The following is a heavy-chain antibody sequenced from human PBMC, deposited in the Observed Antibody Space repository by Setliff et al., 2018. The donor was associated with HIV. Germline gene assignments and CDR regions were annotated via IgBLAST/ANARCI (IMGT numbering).Heavy chain of an antibody. CDR2: IRYDGSNK. J-gene: IGHJ5*02. Sequence: PGGSLRLSCAASGFTFSSYGMHWVRQAPGKGLEWVAFIRYDGSNKYYADSVKGRFTISRDNSKNTLYLQMNSLRAEDTAVYYCAKDRVWYYDPNGPFDPWGQGTLVTVSS. D-gene: IGHD3-22*01. CDR3: AKDRVWYYDPNGPFDP. CDR1: GFTFSSYG. V-gene: IGHV3-30*02.